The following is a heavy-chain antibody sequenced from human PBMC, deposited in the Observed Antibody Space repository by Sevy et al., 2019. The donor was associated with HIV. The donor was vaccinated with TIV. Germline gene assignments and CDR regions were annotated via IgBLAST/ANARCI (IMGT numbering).Heavy chain of an antibody. D-gene: IGHD5-18*01. CDR2: IYSGGST. V-gene: IGHV3-66*02. J-gene: IGHJ3*02. CDR3: AGRVTSDSFDI. Sequence: GWSLRLSCAASGFTVSDNYMSWVRQAPGKGLEWVSLIYSGGSTYYADSVKGRFTISRDNSKNTLYLKMDSLRAEDTAVYYCAGRVTSDSFDIWGQGTMVTVSS. CDR1: GFTVSDNY.